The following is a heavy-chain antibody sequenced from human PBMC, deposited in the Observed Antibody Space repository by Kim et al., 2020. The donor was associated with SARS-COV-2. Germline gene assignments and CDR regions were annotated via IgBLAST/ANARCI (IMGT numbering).Heavy chain of an antibody. CDR1: GFTFSRYA. V-gene: IGHV3-30-3*01. Sequence: GGSLRLSCGTSGFTFSRYAIHWVRQAPGKGLEWVAVISADGSVQHYIDSVKGRFTISRDNSKNTVFLQLNSLRAEDTAVYFCARRDFWSSYPFDYWGQGTLVTVSS. D-gene: IGHD3-3*01. CDR3: ARRDFWSSYPFDY. CDR2: ISADGSVQ. J-gene: IGHJ4*02.